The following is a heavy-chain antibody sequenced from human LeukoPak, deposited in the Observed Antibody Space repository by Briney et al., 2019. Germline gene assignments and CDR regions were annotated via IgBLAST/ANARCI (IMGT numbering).Heavy chain of an antibody. CDR2: INPSGGIT. D-gene: IGHD6-13*01. CDR1: GYTFMTYY. J-gene: IGHJ4*02. V-gene: IGHV1-46*01. CDR3: ARGTSSSWHNAGGY. Sequence: ASVKVSCKASGYTFMTYYMHWVRQAPGQGLEWIGIINPSGGITSYAQKFQGRLTMTGDTATSTVYMELSSLRSEDTAVYYCARGTSSSWHNAGGYWGQGTLVTVSS.